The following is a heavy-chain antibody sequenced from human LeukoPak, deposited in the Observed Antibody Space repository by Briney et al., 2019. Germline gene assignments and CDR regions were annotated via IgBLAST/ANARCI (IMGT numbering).Heavy chain of an antibody. V-gene: IGHV1-8*01. CDR2: MNPNNGYT. D-gene: IGHD1-26*01. CDR3: ARVRSGYDYYYGMDV. Sequence: ASVKVSCKASGYTFTTYDINWVRQATGQGLEWMGWMNPNNGYTGYAQKFRGRVTMTRNTSISTASMELSSLRSEDTAVYYCARVRSGYDYYYGMDVWGQGTTVTVSS. CDR1: GYTFTTYD. J-gene: IGHJ6*02.